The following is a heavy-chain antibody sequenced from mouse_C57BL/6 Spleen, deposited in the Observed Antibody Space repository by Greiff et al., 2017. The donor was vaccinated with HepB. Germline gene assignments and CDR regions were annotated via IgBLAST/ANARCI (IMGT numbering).Heavy chain of an antibody. CDR2: IYPGDGDT. J-gene: IGHJ4*01. V-gene: IGHV1-82*01. CDR3: ARWGQYYRNSPYAMDY. D-gene: IGHD1-1*01. CDR1: GYAFSSSW. Sequence: VQLQQSGPELVKPGASVKISCKASGYAFSSSWMNWVKQRPGKGLEWIGRIYPGDGDTNYNGKFKGKATLTADKSSSTAYMQLSSLTSEDSAVYVCARWGQYYRNSPYAMDYWGQGTSVTVSS.